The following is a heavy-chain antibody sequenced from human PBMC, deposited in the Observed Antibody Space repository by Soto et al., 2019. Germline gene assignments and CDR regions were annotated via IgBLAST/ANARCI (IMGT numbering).Heavy chain of an antibody. CDR3: ARAHEDYYYGMDV. J-gene: IGHJ6*02. CDR1: GFTFSSYS. V-gene: IGHV3-48*02. CDR2: ISSSSSTI. Sequence: EVQLVESGGGLVQPGGYLRLSCAASGFTFSSYSMNWVRQAPGKGLEWVSDISSSSSTIYYDDSVKGRFTISRDNAKNSLYLQMGSLRDGDTAVYYCARAHEDYYYGMDVWGQGTTFTVSS.